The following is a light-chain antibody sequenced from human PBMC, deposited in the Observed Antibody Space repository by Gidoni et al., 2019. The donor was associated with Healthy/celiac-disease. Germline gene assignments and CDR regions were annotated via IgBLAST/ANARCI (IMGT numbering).Light chain of an antibody. V-gene: IGKV1-39*01. Sequence: DIQMTQSPSSLSASAGDRVTITCRASQSISSYLNWYQQKPGKAPKLLIYAASSLQSGVPSRFSGSGSWTDFPLTISSLQPEDFAPYYCQQSYSTPLFTFXPXTKVDIK. CDR1: QSISSY. CDR3: QQSYSTPLFT. CDR2: AAS. J-gene: IGKJ3*01.